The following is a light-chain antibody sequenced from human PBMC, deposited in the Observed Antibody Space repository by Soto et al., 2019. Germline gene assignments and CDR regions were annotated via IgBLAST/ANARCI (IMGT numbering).Light chain of an antibody. CDR1: QSLRNN. J-gene: IGKJ1*01. CDR2: DAS. V-gene: IGKV3-11*01. CDR3: QHRSDSWT. Sequence: EIVLTQSPATLSLSPGERATLSCRASQSLRNNLAWYQHKPGQAPRLLIYDASSTATGIPARFSGSGSGTDFTLTIASLEPEDFAVYYCQHRSDSWTFGQGTKVEVK.